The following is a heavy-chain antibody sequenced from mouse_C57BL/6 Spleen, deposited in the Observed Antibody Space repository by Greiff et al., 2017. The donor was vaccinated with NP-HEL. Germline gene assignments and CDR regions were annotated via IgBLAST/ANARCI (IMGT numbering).Heavy chain of an antibody. J-gene: IGHJ1*03. V-gene: IGHV5-4*01. CDR1: GFTFSSYA. D-gene: IGHD1-1*01. CDR2: ISDGGSYT. Sequence: EVQLVESGGGLVKPGGSLKLSCAASGFTFSSYAMSWVRQTPEKRLEWVATISDGGSYTYYPDNVKGRFTISRDNAKNNLYLQMSHLKSEDTAMYYCAREVLRKYFDVWGTGTTVTVSS. CDR3: AREVLRKYFDV.